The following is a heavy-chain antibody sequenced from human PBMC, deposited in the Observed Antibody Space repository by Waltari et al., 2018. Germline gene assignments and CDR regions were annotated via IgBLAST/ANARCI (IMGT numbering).Heavy chain of an antibody. Sequence: QVQLVQSGAEVKKPGSSVKVSCKASGGTFSSYAISWVRQAPGQGLEWMGGIIPILGIANYAQKFQGRVTITADESTSTAYMELSSLRSEDTAVYYCARGRPIVVVVAATVDYFDYWGQGTLVTVSS. CDR2: IIPILGIA. CDR3: ARGRPIVVVVAATVDYFDY. V-gene: IGHV1-69*04. CDR1: GGTFSSYA. J-gene: IGHJ4*02. D-gene: IGHD2-15*01.